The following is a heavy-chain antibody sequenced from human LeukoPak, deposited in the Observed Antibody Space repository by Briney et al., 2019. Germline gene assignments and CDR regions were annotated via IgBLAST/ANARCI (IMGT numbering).Heavy chain of an antibody. J-gene: IGHJ4*02. CDR3: ARIYSGYDSALFDY. D-gene: IGHD5-12*01. V-gene: IGHV1-2*02. CDR1: GYTFTGYY. CDR2: INPNSGGT. Sequence: GASVKVSCKASGYTFTGYYMHWVRQAPGQGLEWMGWINPNSGGTNYAQKFQGRVTMTRDTSISTAYMELSRLRSDDTAVYYCARIYSGYDSALFDYWGQGTLVTVSS.